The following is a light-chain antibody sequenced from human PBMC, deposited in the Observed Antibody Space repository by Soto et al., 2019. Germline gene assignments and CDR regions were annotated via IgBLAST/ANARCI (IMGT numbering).Light chain of an antibody. CDR3: QQYNNWRS. Sequence: EVVLTQSPATLSVSPGETATLSCRASQSIRTNLAWYQQKPGQAPRLLIYDASTRATGIPARFSGSGSGTDFTLTIRSLQSEDFAVYYCQQYNNWRSFGQGTKVDVK. V-gene: IGKV3D-15*01. J-gene: IGKJ1*01. CDR1: QSIRTN. CDR2: DAS.